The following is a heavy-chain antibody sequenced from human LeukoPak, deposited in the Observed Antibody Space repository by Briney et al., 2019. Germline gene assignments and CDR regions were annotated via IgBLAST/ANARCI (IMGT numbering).Heavy chain of an antibody. CDR3: ARDWYYYDSSGDGYFDY. V-gene: IGHV1-18*01. J-gene: IGHJ4*02. CDR2: INPNSGGT. Sequence: ASVKVSCKTSGYTFTSYNINWVRHAPGQGLEWMGWINPNSGGTNYAQKFQGRVTMTADTSTSTAYMDMRSLRSDDTAVYYCARDWYYYDSSGDGYFDYWGQGTLVTVSS. D-gene: IGHD3-22*01. CDR1: GYTFTSYN.